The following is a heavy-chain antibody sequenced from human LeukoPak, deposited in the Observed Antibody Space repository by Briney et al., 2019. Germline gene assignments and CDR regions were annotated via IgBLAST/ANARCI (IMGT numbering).Heavy chain of an antibody. CDR3: AREFGHNRWYFDY. V-gene: IGHV3-20*04. CDR1: GFSFDDYG. D-gene: IGHD5-24*01. J-gene: IGHJ4*02. CDR2: VNRNGDGT. Sequence: GGSLRLSCAASGFSFDDYGMSWVRQGPGKGLEWVSAVNRNGDGTGYADSVKGRFTISRDNSLNTLHLQMNSLRTEDTAVYYCAREFGHNRWYFDYWGQGALVTVSS.